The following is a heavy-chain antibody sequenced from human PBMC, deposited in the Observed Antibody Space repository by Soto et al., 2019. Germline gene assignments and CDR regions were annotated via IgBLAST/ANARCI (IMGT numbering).Heavy chain of an antibody. Sequence: ASVKVSCKASGYTFISYGVNWLRQAPGQGLEWMGWISPYNDNTNYARKVQGRVTLTTDTSASTAYMELRSLTSDDTAVYYCARDKRPTFYYNGMDLWGQGTTVTVSS. CDR3: ARDKRPTFYYNGMDL. J-gene: IGHJ6*02. CDR1: GYTFISYG. CDR2: ISPYNDNT. V-gene: IGHV1-18*04.